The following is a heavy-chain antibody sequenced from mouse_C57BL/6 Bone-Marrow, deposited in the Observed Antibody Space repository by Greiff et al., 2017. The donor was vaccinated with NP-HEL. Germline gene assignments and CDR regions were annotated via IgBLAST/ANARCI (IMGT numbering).Heavy chain of an antibody. CDR1: GYTFTSYW. CDR2: IDPNSGGT. D-gene: IGHD1-1*01. V-gene: IGHV1-72*01. Sequence: QVHVKQPGAELVKPGASVKLSCKASGYTFTSYWMHWVKQRPGRGLEWIGRIDPNSGGTKYNEKFKSKATLTVDKPSSTAYMQLSSLTSEDSAVYYCAGYYYGSRYYFDYWGQGTTLTVSS. CDR3: AGYYYGSRYYFDY. J-gene: IGHJ2*01.